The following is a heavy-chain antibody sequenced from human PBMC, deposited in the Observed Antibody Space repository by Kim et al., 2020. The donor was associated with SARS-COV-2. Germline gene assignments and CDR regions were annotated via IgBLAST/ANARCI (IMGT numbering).Heavy chain of an antibody. CDR2: LYYRGST. J-gene: IGHJ3*02. D-gene: IGHD3-16*01. Sequence: SETLSLTCTVTGSSISSSSYYWGWIRQPPGKGLEWVGSLYYRGSTYYRPSLKSRVTISIDASKNQLSLGLTSVTAADTAVYYCGRHRGMSSVYDPFDIWGQGTMVTVSS. V-gene: IGHV4-39*01. CDR3: GRHRGMSSVYDPFDI. CDR1: GSSISSSSYY.